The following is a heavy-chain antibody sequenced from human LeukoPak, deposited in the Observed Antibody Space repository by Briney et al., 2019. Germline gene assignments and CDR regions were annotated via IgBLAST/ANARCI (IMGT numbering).Heavy chain of an antibody. Sequence: PGGSLRLSCAASGFTFSSYSMNWVRQAPGKGLEWVSAISGSGGSTYYADSVKGRFTISRDNSKNTLYLQMNSLRAEDTAVYYCAKDHYSSGWGSFDYWGQGTLVTVSS. CDR3: AKDHYSSGWGSFDY. CDR2: ISGSGGST. D-gene: IGHD6-19*01. CDR1: GFTFSSYS. J-gene: IGHJ4*02. V-gene: IGHV3-23*01.